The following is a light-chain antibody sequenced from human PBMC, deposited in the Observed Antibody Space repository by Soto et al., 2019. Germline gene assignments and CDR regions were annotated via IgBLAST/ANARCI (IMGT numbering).Light chain of an antibody. CDR3: LQDYNYPYI. J-gene: IGKJ2*01. CDR2: AAS. V-gene: IGKV1-6*01. Sequence: AVQMTQSPSPLSASVGDRVTITCRASQGIRNDLGWYQQKPGKAPKLLIYAASSLQSGVPSRFSGSGSGTDFTLTISSLQPEDFATYYCLQDYNYPYIFGQGTKVDI. CDR1: QGIRND.